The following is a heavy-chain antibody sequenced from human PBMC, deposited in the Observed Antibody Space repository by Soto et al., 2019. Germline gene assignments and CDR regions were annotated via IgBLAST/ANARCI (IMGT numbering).Heavy chain of an antibody. J-gene: IGHJ4*02. D-gene: IGHD2-15*01. CDR1: GDSVSSNSAA. CDR3: ARASGYCSGGSCGRSYFDY. Sequence: PSQTLSLTCAISGDSVSSNSAAWNLIRQSPSRGLEWLGRTYYRSKWYNDYAVSVKSRITINPDTSKNQFSLQLNSVTPEDTAVYYCARASGYCSGGSCGRSYFDYWGQGTLVTVS. V-gene: IGHV6-1*01. CDR2: TYYRSKWYN.